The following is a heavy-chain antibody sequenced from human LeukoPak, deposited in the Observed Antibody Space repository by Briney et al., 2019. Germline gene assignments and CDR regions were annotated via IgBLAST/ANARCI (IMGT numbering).Heavy chain of an antibody. V-gene: IGHV3-23*01. CDR1: GFTFSSYG. J-gene: IGHJ3*02. D-gene: IGHD3-9*01. CDR2: ISGSGGST. Sequence: GGSLRLSCAASGFTFSSYGMSWVRQAPGKGLEWVSAISGSGGSTYYADSVKGRFTISRDNSKNTLYLQMNSLRAEDTAVYYCARDAAGNWLSDAFDIWGQGTMVIVSS. CDR3: ARDAAGNWLSDAFDI.